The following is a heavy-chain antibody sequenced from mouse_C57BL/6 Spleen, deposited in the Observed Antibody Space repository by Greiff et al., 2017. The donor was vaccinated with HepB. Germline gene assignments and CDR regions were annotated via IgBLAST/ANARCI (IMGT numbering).Heavy chain of an antibody. CDR3: ARSGEGAYYRIFDY. CDR1: GYTFTSYW. J-gene: IGHJ2*01. V-gene: IGHV1-72*01. Sequence: QVQLQQPGAEFVKPGASVKLSCKASGYTFTSYWMHWVKQRPGRGLEWIGRIDPNSGGTKCNEKFKSRATLTVDKPSSTAYMQISSLTSEDSAVYYCARSGEGAYYRIFDYWGQGTTLTVSS. D-gene: IGHD2-12*01. CDR2: IDPNSGGT.